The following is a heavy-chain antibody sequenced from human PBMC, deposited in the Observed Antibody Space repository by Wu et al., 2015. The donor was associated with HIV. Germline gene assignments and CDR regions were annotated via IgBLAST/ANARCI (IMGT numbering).Heavy chain of an antibody. CDR3: VRDVGPSYYFDY. CDR2: IIPIFGPT. Sequence: QVQVVQSGAEVKKPGSSVKVSCKVSGGTFTRYAIHWVRQAPGQGLEWMGRIIPIFGPTNYAQKFQGRVTITADESTNTAYMELSSLRSEDTAVYYCVRDVGPSYYFDYWGRGTRTSPSPQ. V-gene: IGHV1-69*12. D-gene: IGHD1-26*01. CDR1: GGTFTRYA. J-gene: IGHJ4*01.